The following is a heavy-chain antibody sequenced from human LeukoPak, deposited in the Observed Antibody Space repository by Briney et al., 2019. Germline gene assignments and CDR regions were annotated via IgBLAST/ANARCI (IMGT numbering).Heavy chain of an antibody. J-gene: IGHJ4*02. CDR3: ARGTPMVRGVIIRLRWVHFDY. Sequence: ASVKVSCKASGYTFTSYDINWVRQATGQGLEWMGWMNPNSGNTGYAQKFQGRVTITRNTSISTAYMELSSLRSEDTTVYYCARGTPMVRGVIIRLRWVHFDYWGQGTLVTVSS. CDR2: MNPNSGNT. D-gene: IGHD3-10*01. V-gene: IGHV1-8*03. CDR1: GYTFTSYD.